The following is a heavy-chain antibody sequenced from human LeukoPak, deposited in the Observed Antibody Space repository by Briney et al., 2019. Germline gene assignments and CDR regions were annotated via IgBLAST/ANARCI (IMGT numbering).Heavy chain of an antibody. V-gene: IGHV3-7*01. D-gene: IGHD3-16*01. CDR2: IKEDGSET. Sequence: GGSLRLSCVASAFAFSSNWMSWVRQAPGKGLEWVASIKEDGSETYYVDSVKGRFTISRDNAKNSLYLQMSSLRAEDTAVYYCARDRVLHYFDYWGQGALVTVSS. CDR1: AFAFSSNW. J-gene: IGHJ4*02. CDR3: ARDRVLHYFDY.